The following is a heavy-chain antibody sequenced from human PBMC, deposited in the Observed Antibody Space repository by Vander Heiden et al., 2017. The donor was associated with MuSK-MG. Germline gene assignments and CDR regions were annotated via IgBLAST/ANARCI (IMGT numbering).Heavy chain of an antibody. CDR2: ISWNSGAI. J-gene: IGHJ1*01. D-gene: IGHD2-2*01. CDR3: TKAVCSSTRCYVNK. V-gene: IGHV3-9*01. Sequence: EVQVVESGGGLVQTGRSLRLSCVASGFTFDEYAMHWVRQVPGKGLEWVSGISWNSGAIGYADAVKGRFTISRDNAENALYLQMKSMRVEETALYYYTKAVCSSTRCYVNKGGQGTMVTVYS. CDR1: GFTFDEYA.